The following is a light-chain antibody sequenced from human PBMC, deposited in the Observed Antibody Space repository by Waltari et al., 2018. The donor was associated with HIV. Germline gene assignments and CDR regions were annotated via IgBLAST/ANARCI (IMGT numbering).Light chain of an antibody. J-gene: IGLJ2*01. CDR2: AYN. CDR3: QSYDSGLGGSEGV. CDR1: SSNIGAGYD. V-gene: IGLV1-40*01. Sequence: QSVLTQQPSVSGAPGQRVTISCTGSSSNIGAGYDVNWYQQLPGTAPRLLIYAYNNRPSGAPSRFSGATSGTATSLANSGSRAEDEADYYCQSYDSGLGGSEGVFGEGTRLTVL.